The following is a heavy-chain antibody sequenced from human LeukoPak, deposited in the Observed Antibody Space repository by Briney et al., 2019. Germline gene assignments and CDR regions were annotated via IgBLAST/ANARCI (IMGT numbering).Heavy chain of an antibody. CDR3: ARSRCSSTSCYHAFDI. V-gene: IGHV3-13*01. D-gene: IGHD2-2*01. CDR2: IGTAGDT. Sequence: GGSLRLSCAASGFTFSSYDMHWVRQATGKGLEWVSAIGTAGDTYYPGSVKGRFTISRENAKNSLYLQMNSLRAGDTAVYYCARSRCSSTSCYHAFDIWGQGTMVTVSS. CDR1: GFTFSSYD. J-gene: IGHJ3*02.